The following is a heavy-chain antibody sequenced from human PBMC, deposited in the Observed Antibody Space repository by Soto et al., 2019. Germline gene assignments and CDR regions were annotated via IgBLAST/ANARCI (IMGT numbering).Heavy chain of an antibody. CDR3: ARVSGYDSGWFDP. V-gene: IGHV4-30-4*01. CDR1: GGSISSGDYY. CDR2: IYYSGST. D-gene: IGHD5-12*01. J-gene: IGHJ5*02. Sequence: QEQLQESGPGLVKPSQTLSLTCTVSGGSISSGDYYWIWIRQPPGKGLEWIGYIYYSGSTNYNPSLKSRVTISVDTSKNQFSLKLSSVTAADTAVYYCARVSGYDSGWFDPWGQGTLVTVSS.